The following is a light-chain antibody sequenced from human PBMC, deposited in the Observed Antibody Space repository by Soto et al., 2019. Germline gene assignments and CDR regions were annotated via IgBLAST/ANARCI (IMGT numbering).Light chain of an antibody. J-gene: IGKJ2*03. CDR3: QQYGSSPRYS. Sequence: DIVLTQSPGTLSLSPGERATLSCRSSQSVDSRYLAWYQQKPGQAPRLVVHAVSRRATGIPHRFSGSGSGTDFTLTISRLEPEDCAEYYCQQYGSSPRYSFGQGTKLEIK. V-gene: IGKV3-20*01. CDR2: AVS. CDR1: QSVDSRY.